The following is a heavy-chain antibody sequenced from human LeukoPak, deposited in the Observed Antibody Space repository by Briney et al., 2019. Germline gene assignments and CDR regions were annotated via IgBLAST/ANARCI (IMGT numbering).Heavy chain of an antibody. CDR1: GFTFSSYA. CDR2: ISGSGGST. CDR3: ANTMVRGVGVFDI. D-gene: IGHD3-10*01. V-gene: IGHV3-23*01. J-gene: IGHJ3*02. Sequence: GGSLRLSCAATGFTFSSYAMSWVRQAPGKGLEWVSAISGSGGSTYYADSVKGRFTISRDNSKNTLYLQMNSLRAEDTAVYYCANTMVRGVGVFDIWGQGTMFTVSS.